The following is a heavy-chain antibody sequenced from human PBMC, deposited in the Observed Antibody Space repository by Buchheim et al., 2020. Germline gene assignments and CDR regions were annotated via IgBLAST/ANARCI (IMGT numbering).Heavy chain of an antibody. Sequence: QVQLVESGGGVVQPGRSLRLSCAASGFTFSSYAMHWVRQAPGKGLEWVAVISYDGSNKYYADSVKGRFPISRDNSKNTPDLQMNSLRAEDTAVYYCARARYYDFWSGSDRYYYYYGMDVWGQGTT. CDR2: ISYDGSNK. J-gene: IGHJ6*02. V-gene: IGHV3-30*04. D-gene: IGHD3-3*01. CDR1: GFTFSSYA. CDR3: ARARYYDFWSGSDRYYYYYGMDV.